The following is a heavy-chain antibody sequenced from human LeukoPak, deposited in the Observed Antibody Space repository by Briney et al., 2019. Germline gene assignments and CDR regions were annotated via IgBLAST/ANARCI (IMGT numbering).Heavy chain of an antibody. CDR3: ARGPLYCSTTSCRSNWFGP. V-gene: IGHV1-2*02. CDR1: GDTFSGYY. Sequence: GASVKVSCKASGDTFSGYYMHWVRQVPGQGLEWMGWVHPDSGDTNYAQKFQGRVTVTRDTSISTVYMEMSGLLSDDTAVYYCARGPLYCSTTSCRSNWFGPWGQGTPVTVSS. J-gene: IGHJ5*02. CDR2: VHPDSGDT. D-gene: IGHD2-2*01.